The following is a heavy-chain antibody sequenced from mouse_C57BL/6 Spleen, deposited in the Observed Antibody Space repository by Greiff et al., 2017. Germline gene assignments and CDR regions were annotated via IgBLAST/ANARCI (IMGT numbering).Heavy chain of an antibody. CDR1: GYTFTSYG. V-gene: IGHV1-81*01. CDR3: ARTDYYGSRDYAMDY. J-gene: IGHJ4*01. D-gene: IGHD1-1*01. CDR2: IYPRSGNT. Sequence: LVESGAELARPGASVKLSCKASGYTFTSYGISWVKQRTGQGLEWIGEIYPRSGNTYYNEKFKGKATLTADKSSSTAYMELRSLTSEDSAVYFYARTDYYGSRDYAMDYWGQGTSVTVSS.